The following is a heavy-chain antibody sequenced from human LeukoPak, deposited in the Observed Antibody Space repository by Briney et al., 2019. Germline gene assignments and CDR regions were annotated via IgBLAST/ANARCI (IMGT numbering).Heavy chain of an antibody. CDR3: AKDRRGSSSSDNWFDP. V-gene: IGHV3-30*18. J-gene: IGHJ5*02. CDR1: GFTFSSYG. D-gene: IGHD6-6*01. Sequence: PGRSLRLSCAASGFTFSSYGMRWVRQAPGKGLEWVAVISYDGSNKYYADSVKGRFTISRDNSKNTLYLQMNSLRAEDTAVYYCAKDRRGSSSSDNWFDPWGQGTLVTVSS. CDR2: ISYDGSNK.